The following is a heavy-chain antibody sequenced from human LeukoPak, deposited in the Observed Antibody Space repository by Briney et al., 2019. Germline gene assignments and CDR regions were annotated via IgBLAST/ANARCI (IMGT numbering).Heavy chain of an antibody. CDR1: GYTFTSYG. CDR2: ISAYNGNT. J-gene: IGHJ6*02. D-gene: IGHD3-9*01. Sequence: GASVKVSCKASGYTFTSYGISWVRQAPGQGLEWMGWISAYNGNTNYAQKLQGRVTMTTDTSTSTAYMELRSLRSDDTAVYYCASYRSDYDILTGYYYYGMDVWGQGTTVTVSS. V-gene: IGHV1-18*01. CDR3: ASYRSDYDILTGYYYYGMDV.